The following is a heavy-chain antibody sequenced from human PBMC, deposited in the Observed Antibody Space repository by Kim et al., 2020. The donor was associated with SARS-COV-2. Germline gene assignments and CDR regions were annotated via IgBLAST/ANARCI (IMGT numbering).Heavy chain of an antibody. V-gene: IGHV4-59*08. Sequence: SETLSLTCTVSGGSISSYYWSWIRQPPGKGLEWIGYIYYSGSTNYNPSLKSRVTISVDTSKNQFSLKLSSVTAADTAVYYCARGVRYFDWLPRFGAFDIWGQGTMVTVSS. CDR1: GGSISSYY. J-gene: IGHJ3*02. CDR3: ARGVRYFDWLPRFGAFDI. CDR2: IYYSGST. D-gene: IGHD3-9*01.